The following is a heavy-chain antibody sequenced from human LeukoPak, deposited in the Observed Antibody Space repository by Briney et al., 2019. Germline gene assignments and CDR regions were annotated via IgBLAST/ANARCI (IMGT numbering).Heavy chain of an antibody. J-gene: IGHJ5*02. Sequence: ASVKVSCKASGYTFTSYGIGWVRQAPGQGLEWMGWISAYNGNTNYAQKLQGRVTMTTDKSTSTAYMELRSLRSDDTAVYYCARGYTSSWPNWFDPWGKGTLVTVS. V-gene: IGHV1-18*01. CDR2: ISAYNGNT. CDR3: ARGYTSSWPNWFDP. D-gene: IGHD6-13*01. CDR1: GYTFTSYG.